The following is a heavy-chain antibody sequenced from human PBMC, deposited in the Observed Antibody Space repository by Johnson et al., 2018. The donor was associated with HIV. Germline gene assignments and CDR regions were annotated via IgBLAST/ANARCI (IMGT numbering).Heavy chain of an antibody. CDR2: ISYDGSNK. CDR1: GFTFSSYA. Sequence: QVQLVESGGGVVQPGRSLRLSCAASGFTFSSYAMHWVRQAPGNGLEWVAVISYDGSNKYYADSVKGRFTISRDNSKNTLYLQMNSLRAEDTALYYCAREFNMAAAGLGGAFDIWGQGTMVTVSS. J-gene: IGHJ3*02. CDR3: AREFNMAAAGLGGAFDI. D-gene: IGHD6-13*01. V-gene: IGHV3-30-3*01.